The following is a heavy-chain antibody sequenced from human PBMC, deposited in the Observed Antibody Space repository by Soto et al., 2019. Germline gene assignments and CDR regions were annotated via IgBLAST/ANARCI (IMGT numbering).Heavy chain of an antibody. Sequence: EVQLVESGGGLVKPGGSLRLSCAASVFTFSNAWMNWVRQAPGQGLEWVGRIKSKTDGGTTDYAAPVKGRFTISRDDSKNTLYLQMNSLKTEDTAVYYCTTDARDRRCSGGSCYGDYWGQGTLVTVSS. J-gene: IGHJ4*02. CDR1: VFTFSNAW. CDR3: TTDARDRRCSGGSCYGDY. CDR2: IKSKTDGGTT. D-gene: IGHD2-15*01. V-gene: IGHV3-15*07.